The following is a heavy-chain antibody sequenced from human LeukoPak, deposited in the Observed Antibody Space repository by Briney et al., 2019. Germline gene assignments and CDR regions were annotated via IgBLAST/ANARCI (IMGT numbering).Heavy chain of an antibody. D-gene: IGHD5-24*01. V-gene: IGHV4-59*01. Sequence: SETLSLTCTVSGGSINTYYWSWIRQPPGKGLEWIGYIFYSGSTNYNPSLKSRVTISVDTSKNQFSLKLSSVTAADTAVYYCARGMDGYNSLDYFDYWGQGTLVTVSS. J-gene: IGHJ4*02. CDR2: IFYSGST. CDR1: GGSINTYY. CDR3: ARGMDGYNSLDYFDY.